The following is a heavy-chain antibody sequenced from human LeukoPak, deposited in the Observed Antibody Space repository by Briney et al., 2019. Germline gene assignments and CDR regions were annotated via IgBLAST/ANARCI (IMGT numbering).Heavy chain of an antibody. V-gene: IGHV3-21*01. J-gene: IGHJ4*02. CDR1: GFTFSSYS. CDR2: ISSSSYI. CDR3: ARVAAAGTVFDY. D-gene: IGHD6-13*01. Sequence: GGSLRLSCAASGFTFSSYSMNWVRQAPGKGLEWVSSISSSSYIYYADSVKGRFTISRDNAKNSLYLQMNSLRAEDTAVYYCARVAAAGTVFDYWGQGTLVTVSS.